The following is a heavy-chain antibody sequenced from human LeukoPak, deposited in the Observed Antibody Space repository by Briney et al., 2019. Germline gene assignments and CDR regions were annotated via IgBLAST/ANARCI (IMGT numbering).Heavy chain of an antibody. Sequence: PSQTLSLTCTVSDGSISSGGYSWSWIRQPPGKGLEWIGYIYHSGSTYYNPSLKSRVTISVDRSKNQFSLKLSSVTAADTAVYYCARGTLVGAIYNWFDPWGQGTLVTVSS. D-gene: IGHD1-26*01. CDR2: IYHSGST. CDR1: DGSISSGGYS. J-gene: IGHJ5*02. V-gene: IGHV4-30-2*01. CDR3: ARGTLVGAIYNWFDP.